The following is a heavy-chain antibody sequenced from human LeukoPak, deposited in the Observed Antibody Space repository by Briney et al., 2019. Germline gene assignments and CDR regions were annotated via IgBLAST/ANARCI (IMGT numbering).Heavy chain of an antibody. CDR1: GGSFSGYY. CDR3: ATYYYGSGSWVDY. D-gene: IGHD3-10*01. V-gene: IGHV4-34*01. CDR2: INHSGST. Sequence: SETLSLTCAVYGGSFSGYYWSWIRQPPGKGLEWIGEINHSGSTNYNPSLKSRVTISVDTSKNQFSLKLSSVTAEDTAVYYCATYYYGSGSWVDYWGQGTLVTVSS. J-gene: IGHJ4*02.